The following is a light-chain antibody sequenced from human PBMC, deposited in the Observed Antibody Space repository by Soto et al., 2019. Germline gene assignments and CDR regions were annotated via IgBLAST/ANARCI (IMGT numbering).Light chain of an antibody. V-gene: IGKV1-5*03. CDR2: KAS. J-gene: IGKJ1*01. CDR3: QQYNSDST. Sequence: IQMTQSPSTLSASVGDRVTITCRASQSISIWLARYQQKPGKAPKLLIYKASSLEREVPSRFSGSGSGTEFTLTINSLQPDDSATYYCQQYNSDSTFGQGTKVEIK. CDR1: QSISIW.